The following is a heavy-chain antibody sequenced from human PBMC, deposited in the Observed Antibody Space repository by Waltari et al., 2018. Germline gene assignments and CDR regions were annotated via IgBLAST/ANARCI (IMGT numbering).Heavy chain of an antibody. Sequence: QVQLMQSGAEMAKPGSSVKVSCKASGGTFSNFVISWVRQAPGQGLEWVGGIISKFSLTTYAQKFQGRATITADESTTTSYMDLNSLQSADTAVYYCVTAIFGVVYWGQGTPVTVSS. J-gene: IGHJ1*01. CDR2: IISKFSLT. CDR1: GGTFSNFV. CDR3: VTAIFGVVY. D-gene: IGHD3-3*01. V-gene: IGHV1-69*01.